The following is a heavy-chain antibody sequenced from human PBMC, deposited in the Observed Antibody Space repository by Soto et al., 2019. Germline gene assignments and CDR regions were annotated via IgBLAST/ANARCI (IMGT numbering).Heavy chain of an antibody. CDR1: GYTFTSDG. V-gene: IGHV1-18*01. J-gene: IGHJ6*02. CDR2: ISAYNGNT. Sequence: ASVKVSCKASGYTFTSDGISWVRQAPGQGLEWMGWISAYNGNTNYAQKLQGRVTMATDTSTSTAYMELRSLRSDDTAVYYCARGRAYCGGDCYYYYYGMDVWGQGTTVTVS. D-gene: IGHD2-21*02. CDR3: ARGRAYCGGDCYYYYYGMDV.